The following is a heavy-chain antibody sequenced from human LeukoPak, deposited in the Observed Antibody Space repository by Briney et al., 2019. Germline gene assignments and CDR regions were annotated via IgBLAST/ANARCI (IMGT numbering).Heavy chain of an antibody. CDR2: IWYDGSNK. V-gene: IGHV3-33*01. D-gene: IGHD3-16*02. J-gene: IGHJ4*02. CDR1: GFTFSSYG. CDR3: ARGGAHYVWGSYRYVGFDY. Sequence: GSLRLSCAASGFTFSSYGMHWVRQAPGKGLEWVAVIWYDGSNKYYADSVKGRFTVSRDNSKNTLYLQMNSLRAEDTAVYYCARGGAHYVWGSYRYVGFDYWGQGTLVTVSS.